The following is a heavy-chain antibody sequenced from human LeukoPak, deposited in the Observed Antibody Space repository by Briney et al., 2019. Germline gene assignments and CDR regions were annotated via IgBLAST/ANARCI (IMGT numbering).Heavy chain of an antibody. V-gene: IGHV4-30-4*08. CDR3: ARVGVTTVIDY. J-gene: IGHJ4*02. CDR2: IYYSGST. D-gene: IGHD4-17*01. CDR1: GGSISSGDYY. Sequence: PSETLSLTCTVSGGSISSGDYYWSWIRQPPGKGLEWIGYIYYSGSTYYNPSLKSRVTISVDTSKNQSSLKLSSVTAADTAVYYCARVGVTTVIDYWGQGTLVTVSS.